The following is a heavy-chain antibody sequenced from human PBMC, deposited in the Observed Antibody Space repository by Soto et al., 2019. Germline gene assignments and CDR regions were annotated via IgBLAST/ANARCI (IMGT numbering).Heavy chain of an antibody. CDR2: IYYSGST. J-gene: IGHJ6*02. V-gene: IGHV4-31*03. Sequence: QVQLQESGTGLVKPSQTLSLTCNVSGGSISSGGYYWSWIRQHPGKGMEWIGYIYYSGSTYYNPSLNSRINISVDTSKNQFTLKLSSVTAADTAVYYCARDLRIRGLYGIDVWGQGTTVTVSS. CDR1: GGSISSGGYY. CDR3: ARDLRIRGLYGIDV. D-gene: IGHD3-10*01.